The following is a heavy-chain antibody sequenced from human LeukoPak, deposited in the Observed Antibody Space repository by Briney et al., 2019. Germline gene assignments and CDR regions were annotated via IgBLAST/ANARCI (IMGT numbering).Heavy chain of an antibody. CDR2: LSGSGGTI. CDR3: AREIDSSGYQANYFDY. V-gene: IGHV3-23*01. Sequence: GGSLRLSCEASGFALSNYAMSWVRQAPGKGLEWVSTLSGSGGTIYYADSVKGRFTISRDNSKNTLYLQVNSLRAEDTAIYYCAREIDSSGYQANYFDYWGQGTLVTVSS. D-gene: IGHD3-22*01. CDR1: GFALSNYA. J-gene: IGHJ4*02.